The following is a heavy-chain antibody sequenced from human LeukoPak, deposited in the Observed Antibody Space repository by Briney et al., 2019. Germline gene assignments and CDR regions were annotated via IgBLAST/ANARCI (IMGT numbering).Heavy chain of an antibody. D-gene: IGHD5-12*01. Sequence: GGSLRLSCAASGFTFSDYYMSWIRQAPGKGLEWISYISNSGNIIYYADSVKGRFTMSRDNAKNSLYLQMNSLRAEDTAVYYCARDPGYSGYDSPGWNFDYWGQGTLVTVSS. CDR2: ISNSGNII. J-gene: IGHJ4*02. CDR1: GFTFSDYY. V-gene: IGHV3-11*01. CDR3: ARDPGYSGYDSPGWNFDY.